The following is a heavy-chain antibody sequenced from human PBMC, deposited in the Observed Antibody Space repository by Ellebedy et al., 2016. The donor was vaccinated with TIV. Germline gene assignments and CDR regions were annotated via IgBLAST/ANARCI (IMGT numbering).Heavy chain of an antibody. CDR3: ARGLGLRYFDWLLLGASWFDP. CDR1: GGSFSGYY. J-gene: IGHJ5*02. D-gene: IGHD3-9*01. Sequence: SETLSLXCAVYGGSFSGYYWSWIRQPPGKGLEWIGEINHSGSTNYNPSLKSRVTISVDTSKNQFSLKLSSVTAADTAVYYCARGLGLRYFDWLLLGASWFDPWGQGTLVTVSS. V-gene: IGHV4-34*01. CDR2: INHSGST.